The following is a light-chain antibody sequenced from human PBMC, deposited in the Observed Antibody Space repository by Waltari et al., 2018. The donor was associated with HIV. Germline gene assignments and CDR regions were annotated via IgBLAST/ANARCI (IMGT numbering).Light chain of an antibody. CDR1: KLGDQY. J-gene: IGLJ2*01. Sequence: SYELTQPPSVSVSPGQTASIPCSGDKLGDQYACWYQQKPGQSPVLVIYRDTKRPAGMPERFSGSNAGNTATLTISGTQAMDEADYYCQAWDSSSSTVVFGGGTKLTVL. CDR2: RDT. CDR3: QAWDSSSSTVV. V-gene: IGLV3-1*01.